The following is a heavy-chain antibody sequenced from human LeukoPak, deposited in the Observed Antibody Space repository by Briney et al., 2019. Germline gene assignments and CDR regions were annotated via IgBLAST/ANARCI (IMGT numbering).Heavy chain of an antibody. CDR3: ARGFGTTVTLRSYYFDY. J-gene: IGHJ4*02. V-gene: IGHV4-39*07. Sequence: SETLSLTCTVSGGSISSGDYYWSWIRQPPGKGLEWIGEINHSGSTNYNPSLKSRVTISVDTSKNQFSLRLSSVTAADTAVYYCARGFGTTVTLRSYYFDYWGQGTLVTVSS. CDR1: GGSISSGDYY. CDR2: INHSGST. D-gene: IGHD4-17*01.